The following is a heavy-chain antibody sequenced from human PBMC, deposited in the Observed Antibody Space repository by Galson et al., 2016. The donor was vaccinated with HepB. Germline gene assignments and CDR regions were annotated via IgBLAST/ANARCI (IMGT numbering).Heavy chain of an antibody. CDR2: IWTDGSNK. J-gene: IGHJ4*02. Sequence: SLRLSCAASAFTFSNYGMHWVRQAPGKGLEWVAGIWTDGSNKYYGDSVKGRFTISRDNSKNTLYLQMNSLRAEDTAVYYCAKSKGGVWSYYFDYWGGGTLVTVSS. V-gene: IGHV3-33*06. CDR1: AFTFSNYG. CDR3: AKSKGGVWSYYFDY. D-gene: IGHD2-8*02.